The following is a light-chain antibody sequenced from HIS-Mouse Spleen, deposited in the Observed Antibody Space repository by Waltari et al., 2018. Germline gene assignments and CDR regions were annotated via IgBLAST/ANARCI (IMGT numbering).Light chain of an antibody. CDR2: SNN. CDR3: AAWDDSLNGVV. V-gene: IGLV1-44*01. CDR1: SSNIRSNT. Sequence: QSVLTQPPSASGTPGQRVTISCPGISSNIRSNTVNWYQPLPGTAPKLLIYSNNQRPSGVPDRFSGSKSGTSASLAISGLQSEDEADYYCAAWDDSLNGVVFGGGTKLTVL. J-gene: IGLJ2*01.